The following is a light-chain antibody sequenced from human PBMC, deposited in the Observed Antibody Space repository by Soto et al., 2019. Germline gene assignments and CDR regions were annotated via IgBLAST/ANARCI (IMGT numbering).Light chain of an antibody. CDR1: SSDVGGYDY. Sequence: HSALTQPASVSGSPGQSITISCTGTSSDVGGYDYVSWFQQYPGKAPSLMLYDVYRRPSGVSYRFSGSKSGNTASLTISGLQAEDEADYYCSSYTTTSTVVFGGGTKVTVL. V-gene: IGLV2-14*01. CDR2: DVY. CDR3: SSYTTTSTVV. J-gene: IGLJ2*01.